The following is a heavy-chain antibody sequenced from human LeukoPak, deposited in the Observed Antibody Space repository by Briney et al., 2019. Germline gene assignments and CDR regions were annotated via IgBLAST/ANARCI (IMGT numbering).Heavy chain of an antibody. J-gene: IGHJ4*02. CDR3: ARVGRYGVDY. D-gene: IGHD5-18*01. V-gene: IGHV3-48*03. Sequence: GGSLRLSCAVSGFTFSSYEMNWVRQAPGKGLAWISYMSSTGTTIYYADSVKGRFTISRDNAKNSLYLQMNSLRVEDTAVYYCARVGRYGVDYWGQGTLVTVSS. CDR2: MSSTGTTI. CDR1: GFTFSSYE.